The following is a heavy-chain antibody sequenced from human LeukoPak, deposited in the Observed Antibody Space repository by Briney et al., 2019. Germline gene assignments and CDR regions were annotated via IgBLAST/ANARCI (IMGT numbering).Heavy chain of an antibody. Sequence: GGSLRLSCAASGFTFSRYWMHWVRQAPGKGLVWVSRISNDASTTRYADSVKGRFTISRDNAENTLFLQMSSLRAEDTAVYYCARDNNWNYPDYWGQGTLVTVSS. D-gene: IGHD1-7*01. CDR1: GFTFSRYW. CDR2: ISNDASTT. J-gene: IGHJ4*02. CDR3: ARDNNWNYPDY. V-gene: IGHV3-74*01.